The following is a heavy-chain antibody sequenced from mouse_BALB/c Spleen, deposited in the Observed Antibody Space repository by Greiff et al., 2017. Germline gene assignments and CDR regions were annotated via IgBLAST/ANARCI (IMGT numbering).Heavy chain of an antibody. J-gene: IGHJ4*01. Sequence: EVQLQESGAELVKPGASVKLSCTASGFNIKDTYMHWVKQRPEQGLEWIGRIDPANGNTKYDPKFQGKATITADTSSNTAYLQLSSLTSEDTAVYYCAPIYDGYYGAMDYWGQGTSVTVSS. D-gene: IGHD2-3*01. CDR3: APIYDGYYGAMDY. CDR1: GFNIKDTY. V-gene: IGHV14-3*02. CDR2: IDPANGNT.